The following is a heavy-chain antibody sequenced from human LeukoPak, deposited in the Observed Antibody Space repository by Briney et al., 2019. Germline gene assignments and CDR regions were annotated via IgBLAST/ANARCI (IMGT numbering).Heavy chain of an antibody. J-gene: IGHJ4*02. D-gene: IGHD3-22*01. CDR1: GGSISSSSYY. CDR3: AWTYYYDSSLDY. V-gene: IGHV4-39*07. Sequence: PSETLSLTCTVSGGSISSSSYYWGWIRQPPGKGLEWIGSIYYSGSTNYNPSLKSRVTISVDTSKNQFSLKLSSVTAADTAVYYCAWTYYYDSSLDYWGQGTLVTVSS. CDR2: IYYSGST.